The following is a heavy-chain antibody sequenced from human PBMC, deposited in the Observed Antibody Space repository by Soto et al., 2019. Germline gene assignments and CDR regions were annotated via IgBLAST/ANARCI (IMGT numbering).Heavy chain of an antibody. Sequence: GGSLRLSCAASGFTFSSSSMNWVRQAPGKGLEWVSSISTSSDYIHYADSVTGRFTISRDNAKNSLYLQMNSPRAEDTAVYYCARGGAAVTTALDYWGQGTLVTVSS. CDR3: ARGGAAVTTALDY. D-gene: IGHD4-17*01. CDR2: ISTSSDYI. J-gene: IGHJ4*02. CDR1: GFTFSSSS. V-gene: IGHV3-21*01.